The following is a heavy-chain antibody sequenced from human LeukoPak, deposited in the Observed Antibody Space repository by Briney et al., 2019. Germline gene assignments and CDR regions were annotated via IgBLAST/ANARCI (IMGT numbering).Heavy chain of an antibody. V-gene: IGHV4-39*07. Sequence: PSETLSLTCSVSGVSITSGTSYWGWLRQPPGKGLECLGNIYYTGTTFYNPSLKSRVTISVDRSKNQFSLKLSSVTAADTAVYYCAGSIAAAARGAFDIWGQGTMVTVSS. CDR1: GVSITSGTSY. CDR2: IYYTGTT. D-gene: IGHD6-13*01. J-gene: IGHJ3*02. CDR3: AGSIAAAARGAFDI.